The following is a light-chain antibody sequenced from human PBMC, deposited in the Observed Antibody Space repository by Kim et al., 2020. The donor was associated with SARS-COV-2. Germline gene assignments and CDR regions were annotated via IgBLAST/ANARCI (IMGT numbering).Light chain of an antibody. CDR2: ENS. J-gene: IGLJ2*01. CDR1: SGSIATNY. Sequence: KTVILSCTRSSGSIATNYVQWYQQRPGSAPTTVIYENSQRPSGVPARFSGSIDISSNSASLTISGLKTEDGADYYCQSYDTRNRVVFGGGTQLTVL. V-gene: IGLV6-57*03. CDR3: QSYDTRNRVV.